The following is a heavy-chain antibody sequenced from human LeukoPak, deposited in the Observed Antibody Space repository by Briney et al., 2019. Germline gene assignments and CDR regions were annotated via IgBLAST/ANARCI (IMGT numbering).Heavy chain of an antibody. V-gene: IGHV3-23*01. D-gene: IGHD1-1*01. CDR1: GFTFSSYA. CDR3: KSGGAAPGSFDY. J-gene: IGHJ4*02. Sequence: GGSLRLSCAASGFTFSSYAMSWVRQAPGKGLEWVSAISGSGGSTYYADSVKGRFTISRDNSKNTLYLQLNSLRVEDTAVYYCKSGGAAPGSFDYWGQGTLVTVSP. CDR2: ISGSGGST.